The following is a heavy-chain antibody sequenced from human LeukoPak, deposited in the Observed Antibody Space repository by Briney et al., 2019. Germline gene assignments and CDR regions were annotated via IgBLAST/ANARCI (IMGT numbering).Heavy chain of an antibody. CDR3: ARGIAAAGNFDY. J-gene: IGHJ4*02. D-gene: IGHD6-13*01. CDR2: INPNSGGT. CDR1: GYTFTGYY. V-gene: IGHV1-2*02. Sequence: ASVKVSCKASGYTFTGYYMHWVRQAPGQGLEWMGWINPNSGGTNYAQKFQGRVTMTRDTSISTAYMELSRLRSDDTAEYYCARGIAAAGNFDYWGQGTLVTVSS.